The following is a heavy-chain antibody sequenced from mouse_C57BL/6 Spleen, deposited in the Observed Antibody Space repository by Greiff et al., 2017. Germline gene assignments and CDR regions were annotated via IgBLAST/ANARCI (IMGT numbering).Heavy chain of an antibody. CDR2: IWTGGGT. CDR1: GFSLTSYA. D-gene: IGHD1-1*01. Sequence: VKLMESGPGLVAPSQSLSITCTVSGFSLTSYAISWVRQPPGKGLEWLGVIWTGGGTNYNSALKSRLSISKDNSKSQVFLKMNSLQADDTARYYCARNKFDYYGSSLYAMDYWGQGTSVTVSS. CDR3: ARNKFDYYGSSLYAMDY. V-gene: IGHV2-9-1*01. J-gene: IGHJ4*01.